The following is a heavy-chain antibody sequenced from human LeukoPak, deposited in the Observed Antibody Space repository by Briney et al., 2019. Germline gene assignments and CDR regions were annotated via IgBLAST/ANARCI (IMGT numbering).Heavy chain of an antibody. CDR1: GGTFSSYA. CDR3: ARRGTLVPDKNFYGMDV. J-gene: IGHJ6*02. V-gene: IGHV1-69*13. Sequence: SVKVSCKASGGTFSSYAISWVRQAPGQGLEWMGGIIPIFGTANYAQKFQGRVTITADESTSTAYMELSSLRSEDTAVYYCARRGTLVPDKNFYGMDVWGQGTTVTVSS. D-gene: IGHD6-6*01. CDR2: IIPIFGTA.